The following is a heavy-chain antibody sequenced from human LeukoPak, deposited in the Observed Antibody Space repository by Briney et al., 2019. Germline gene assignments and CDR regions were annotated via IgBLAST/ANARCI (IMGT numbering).Heavy chain of an antibody. V-gene: IGHV1-18*01. Sequence: ASVKVSCKASGYTFTSYGISWVRQAPGQGLEWMEWISGYNGNTKYAQKLQGRVTMTTDTSTSTAYMEVRSLRSDDTAVYYCARGLRYGDYLAPLDYWGQGTLVTVSS. CDR2: ISGYNGNT. J-gene: IGHJ4*02. D-gene: IGHD4-17*01. CDR3: ARGLRYGDYLAPLDY. CDR1: GYTFTSYG.